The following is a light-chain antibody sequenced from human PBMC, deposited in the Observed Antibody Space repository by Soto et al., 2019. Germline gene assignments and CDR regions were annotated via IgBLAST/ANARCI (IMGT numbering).Light chain of an antibody. J-gene: IGKJ5*01. Sequence: IVMTQSPATLSVSPGEGYTLSCMASQNVGNNLAWYQQKPGQAPRLLIQDASTRATGIPARFSGSGSGTEFTLTISSLQSEDFAVYYCQLYNTWPITFGQGTRLDIK. CDR1: QNVGNN. CDR2: DAS. CDR3: QLYNTWPIT. V-gene: IGKV3-15*01.